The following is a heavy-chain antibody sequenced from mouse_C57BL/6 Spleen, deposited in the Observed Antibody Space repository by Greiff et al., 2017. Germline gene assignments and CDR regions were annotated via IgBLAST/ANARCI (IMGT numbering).Heavy chain of an antibody. CDR2: INPSSGYT. D-gene: IGHD2-1*01. V-gene: IGHV1-4*01. CDR3: ARCVYRNFFAY. Sequence: QVQLKQSGAELARPGASVKMSCKASGYTFTSYTMHWVKQRPGQGLEWIGYINPSSGYTKYNQKFKDKATLTADKSSSTAYMQLSSLTSEDSAVYYCARCVYRNFFAYWGPVTLVTVSA. J-gene: IGHJ3*01. CDR1: GYTFTSYT.